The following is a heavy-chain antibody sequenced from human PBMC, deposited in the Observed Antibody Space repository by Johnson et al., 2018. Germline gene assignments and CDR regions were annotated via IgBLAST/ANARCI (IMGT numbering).Heavy chain of an antibody. CDR2: IGYDVGNK. CDR3: ANALGVDPYDGFDT. J-gene: IGHJ3*02. Sequence: QVQLVESGGGVVQPGRSLRLSCAASGFTFSPYAMFWVRQAQGKGLEWVAVIGYDVGNKYYVDSVKGRLTISRDNSKKTLFLQMNSLRCEDTAVYYCANALGVDPYDGFDTWGQGTMVTVSS. D-gene: IGHD3-16*01. V-gene: IGHV3-30*18. CDR1: GFTFSPYA.